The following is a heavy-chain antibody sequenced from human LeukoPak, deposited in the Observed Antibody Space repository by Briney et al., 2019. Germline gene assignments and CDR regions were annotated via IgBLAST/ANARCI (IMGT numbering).Heavy chain of an antibody. D-gene: IGHD1-7*01. CDR1: GGSISSSTYY. CDR2: IYYTGST. CDR3: ARTKEYNWNYRYYFDY. V-gene: IGHV4-39*01. J-gene: IGHJ4*02. Sequence: SETLSLTCAVSGGSISSSTYYWGWIRQPPGKGLEWIGTIYYTGSTYYNPSLESRVTISADTSKNQFSLKLSSVTAADTAVYYCARTKEYNWNYRYYFDYWGQGTLVTVSS.